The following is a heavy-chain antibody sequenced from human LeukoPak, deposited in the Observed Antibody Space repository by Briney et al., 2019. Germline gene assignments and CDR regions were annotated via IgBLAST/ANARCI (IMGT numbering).Heavy chain of an antibody. CDR3: STVRTY. CDR2: ILSKTDGGTT. V-gene: IGHV3-15*01. J-gene: IGHJ4*02. D-gene: IGHD4-17*01. Sequence: RGSLRLSCAASGVTFCNTRMNWVRQAPGKGLEWVGRILSKTDGGTTEYAVPVKGRYTISRDDSKNTLYLQMNSLKTEDTAVYYCSTVRTYWGQGTLVTVSS. CDR1: GVTFCNTR.